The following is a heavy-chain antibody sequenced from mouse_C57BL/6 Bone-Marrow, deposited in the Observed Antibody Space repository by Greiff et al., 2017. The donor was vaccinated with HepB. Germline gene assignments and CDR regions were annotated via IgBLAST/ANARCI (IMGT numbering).Heavy chain of an antibody. CDR3: ARASNYVFAMDY. V-gene: IGHV1-82*01. CDR1: GYAFSSSW. CDR2: IYPGDGDT. Sequence: VKLMESGPELVKPGASVKISCKASGYAFSSSWMNWVKQRPGKGLEWIGRIYPGDGDTNYNGKFKGKATLTADKSSSTAYMQLSSLTSEDSAVYFCARASNYVFAMDYWGQGTSVTVSS. D-gene: IGHD2-5*01. J-gene: IGHJ4*01.